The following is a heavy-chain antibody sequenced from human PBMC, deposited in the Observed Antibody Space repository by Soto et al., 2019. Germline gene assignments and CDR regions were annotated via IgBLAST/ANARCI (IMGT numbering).Heavy chain of an antibody. CDR3: AKATATGGGAFEI. CDR2: ILVGGST. V-gene: IGHV3-23*01. Sequence: RRLSCAVSGFICSSYDMSWVRQAPGKGLEWVSTILVGGSTHYEDSVKGRFTISRDTSKNTIYLQMNSLTAGDTAVYYCAKATATGGGAFEICGQGTMVTVSS. D-gene: IGHD2-8*02. CDR1: GFICSSYD. J-gene: IGHJ3*02.